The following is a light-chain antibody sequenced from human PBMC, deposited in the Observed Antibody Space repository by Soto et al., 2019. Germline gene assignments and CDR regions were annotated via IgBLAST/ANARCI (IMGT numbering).Light chain of an antibody. CDR3: QQYSSYYMYT. CDR1: QGIANY. CDR2: AAS. J-gene: IGKJ2*01. V-gene: IGKV1-27*01. Sequence: DIQMTQSPSSLSASVGDRVTITCRASQGIANYLAWYQHKPGKVPNLLIYAASTLQSGVPSRFSGGGSGTDFTLTISSLQPEDVATYYCQQYSSYYMYTFGQGTKVDIK.